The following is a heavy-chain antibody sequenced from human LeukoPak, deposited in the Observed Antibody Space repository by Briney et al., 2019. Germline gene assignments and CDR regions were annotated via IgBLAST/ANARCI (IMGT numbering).Heavy chain of an antibody. CDR1: GGSFSGYY. J-gene: IGHJ5*02. Sequence: PSETLSLTCAVYGGSFSGYYWSWIRQPPGKGLEWIGYIYYSGSTNYNPSLKSRVTISVDTSKNQFSLKLSSVTAADTAVYYCARMDDYRVYNWFDPWGQGTLVTVSS. V-gene: IGHV4-59*01. CDR3: ARMDDYRVYNWFDP. CDR2: IYYSGST. D-gene: IGHD4-11*01.